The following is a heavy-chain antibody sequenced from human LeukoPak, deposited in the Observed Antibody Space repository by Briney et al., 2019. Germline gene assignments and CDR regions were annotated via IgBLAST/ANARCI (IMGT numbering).Heavy chain of an antibody. CDR3: AGNYGPYYFDY. V-gene: IGHV3-33*01. Sequence: GGSLRLSCAESGFTFSNYGMHWVRQAPGKGLEWVAVIWYDGSNKYYADSVKGRFTISRDNSKNTLYLQMNSLRAEDTAVYYCAGNYGPYYFDYWGQGTLVTVSS. CDR1: GFTFSNYG. D-gene: IGHD3-10*01. CDR2: IWYDGSNK. J-gene: IGHJ4*02.